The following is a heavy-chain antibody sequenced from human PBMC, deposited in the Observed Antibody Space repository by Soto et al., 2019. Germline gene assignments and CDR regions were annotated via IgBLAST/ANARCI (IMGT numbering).Heavy chain of an antibody. CDR1: GYTFTSYD. J-gene: IGHJ5*02. Sequence: ASVKVSCKASGYTFTSYDINWVRQATGQGLEWMGWMNPNSGNTGYAQKFQGRVTMTRNTSISTAYMELSSLRSEDTAVYYCARVAKRYYDFWSGYSGFDPWGQGTLVTVS. V-gene: IGHV1-8*01. CDR3: ARVAKRYYDFWSGYSGFDP. D-gene: IGHD3-3*01. CDR2: MNPNSGNT.